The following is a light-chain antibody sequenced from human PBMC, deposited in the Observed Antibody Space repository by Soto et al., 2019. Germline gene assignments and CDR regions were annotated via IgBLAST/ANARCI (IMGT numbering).Light chain of an antibody. CDR1: QNIGRY. CDR3: QQRMSWPLT. V-gene: IGKV3-11*01. J-gene: IGKJ4*01. CDR2: DVS. Sequence: EIVLTQSPATLSLSPGERATLSCRASQNIGRYLAWYQQTPGQVPRLLIYDVSDRATGIPARFSGSGSVTDFTLTISSLEPEDFAVYFCQQRMSWPLTFGGGTKVESK.